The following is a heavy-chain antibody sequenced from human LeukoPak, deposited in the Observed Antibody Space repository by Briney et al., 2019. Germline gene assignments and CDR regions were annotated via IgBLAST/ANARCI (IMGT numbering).Heavy chain of an antibody. Sequence: SETLPLTCTVSGGSISSSSYYWGWIRQPPGKGLEWIGSIYYSGSTYYNPSLKSRVTISVDTSKNQFSLKLSSVTAADTAVYYCARDLGYYYGSGSYPSGLDYWGQGTLVTVSS. D-gene: IGHD3-10*01. CDR2: IYYSGST. J-gene: IGHJ4*02. CDR3: ARDLGYYYGSGSYPSGLDY. V-gene: IGHV4-39*07. CDR1: GGSISSSSYY.